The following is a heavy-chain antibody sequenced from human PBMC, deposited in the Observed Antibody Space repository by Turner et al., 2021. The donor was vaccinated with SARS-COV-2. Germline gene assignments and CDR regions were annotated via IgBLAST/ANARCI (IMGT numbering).Heavy chain of an antibody. D-gene: IGHD5-18*01. Sequence: EVQLVESGGGLVQPGGSLRLSCAASGFTFSNSDMNWVHQAPGKGLEWVSGVSWNGSRTHYADSVKGRFIISRDNSRNTLYQQTNSLRTRGYTYDAVADYWGQGTLVTVSS. J-gene: IGHJ4*02. V-gene: IGHV3-35*01. CDR2: VSWNGSRT. CDR1: GFTFSNSD. CDR3: ADY.